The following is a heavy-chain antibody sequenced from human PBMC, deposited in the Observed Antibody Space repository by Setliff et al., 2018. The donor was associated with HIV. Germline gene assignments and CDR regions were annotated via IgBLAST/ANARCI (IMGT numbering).Heavy chain of an antibody. J-gene: IGHJ6*03. CDR2: IYPGDSDT. Sequence: PGESLKISCKGSGYSFSTYWIGWVRQMPGKGLEWMGIIYPGDSDTTYSPSFQGQVTISADKSISTAYLQWSSLEASDTAMYYCARHTRQLEFLEWLSPHYYHYYYMDVWGQGTTVTVSS. D-gene: IGHD3-3*01. CDR1: GYSFSTYW. CDR3: ARHTRQLEFLEWLSPHYYHYYYMDV. V-gene: IGHV5-51*01.